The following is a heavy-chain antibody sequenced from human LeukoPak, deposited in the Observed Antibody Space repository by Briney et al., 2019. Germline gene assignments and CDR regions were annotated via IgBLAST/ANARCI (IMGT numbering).Heavy chain of an antibody. CDR2: IDSDGSTI. Sequence: GGSLRLSCAASGFTFSSYAMSWVRQAPGEGLVWVSRIDSDGSTINYADSVKGRFTISRDNARNTLYLQMNSLRVEDTALYFCATAGNYRFDYWGQGTLVTVSS. D-gene: IGHD1-7*01. V-gene: IGHV3-74*01. J-gene: IGHJ4*02. CDR3: ATAGNYRFDY. CDR1: GFTFSSYA.